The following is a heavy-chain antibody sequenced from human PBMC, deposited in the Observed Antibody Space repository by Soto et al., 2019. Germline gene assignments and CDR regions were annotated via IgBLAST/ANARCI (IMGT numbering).Heavy chain of an antibody. Sequence: QVQLQESGAGVVKPSGTLSLTCAVSGGSVSSDYWWSWVRLPPGKGREWIGEIYHRGRTNYNRSLKSLVTISLDKSKNQLSLIFNSVTAADTAVYYYARDRPSYGSNFDSWGQGNLVTVSS. CDR1: GGSVSSDYW. CDR2: IYHRGRT. V-gene: IGHV4-4*02. D-gene: IGHD1-26*01. CDR3: ARDRPSYGSNFDS. J-gene: IGHJ4*02.